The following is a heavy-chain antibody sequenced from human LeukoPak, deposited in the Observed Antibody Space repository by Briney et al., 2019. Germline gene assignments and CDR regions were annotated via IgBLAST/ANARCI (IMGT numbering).Heavy chain of an antibody. CDR3: ARDRGGLRYFDWLSWFDP. CDR1: GYTFTSYG. CDR2: INAYNGNT. Sequence: GASVKVSCKASGYTFTSYGMSWVRQAPGQGLEWMGWINAYNGNTNYAQKLQGRVTMTTDTSTSTAYMELRSLRSDDTAVYYCARDRGGLRYFDWLSWFDPWGQGTLVTVSS. V-gene: IGHV1-18*01. D-gene: IGHD3-9*01. J-gene: IGHJ5*02.